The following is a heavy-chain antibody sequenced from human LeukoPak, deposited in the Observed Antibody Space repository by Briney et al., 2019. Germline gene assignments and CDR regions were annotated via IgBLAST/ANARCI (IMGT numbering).Heavy chain of an antibody. V-gene: IGHV3-74*01. D-gene: IGHD2-21*02. CDR2: INTGGSNT. CDR1: GFTFSNYW. J-gene: IGHJ4*02. Sequence: SGGSLRLSCTASGFTFSNYWMHWVRQAPGEGLVWVSRINTGGSNTNYADSVKGRFTISRDNAKNTLYLQMSSLRAEDTAMYYCARDYSGGYSGYWGQGTLVTVSS. CDR3: ARDYSGGYSGY.